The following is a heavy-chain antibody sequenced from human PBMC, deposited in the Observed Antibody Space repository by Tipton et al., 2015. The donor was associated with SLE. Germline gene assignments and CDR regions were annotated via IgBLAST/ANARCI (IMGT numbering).Heavy chain of an antibody. CDR2: IIPIFGTA. D-gene: IGHD6-19*01. V-gene: IGHV1-69*05. Sequence: QSGPEVKKPGSSVKVSCKASGGTFSSYAISWVRQAPGQGLEWMGGIIPIFGTANYSQKFQGRVTITTDESTSTAYMELSSLRSEDTAVYYCARGLAVAGKGWFDPWGQGTLVTVSS. CDR3: ARGLAVAGKGWFDP. J-gene: IGHJ5*02. CDR1: GGTFSSYA.